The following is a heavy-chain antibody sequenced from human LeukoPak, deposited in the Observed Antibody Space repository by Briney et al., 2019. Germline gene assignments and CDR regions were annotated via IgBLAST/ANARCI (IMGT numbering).Heavy chain of an antibody. CDR3: ARDLDMRRIVDY. CDR2: ISAYNGNT. Sequence: ASVKVCCRASGYTLTSYGISWVRQAPGQGLEWMGWISAYNGNTNYAQKLQGRVTMTTDTSTSTAYMELRSLRSDDTAVYYCARDLDMRRIVDYWGQGTLVTVSS. J-gene: IGHJ4*02. V-gene: IGHV1-18*01. D-gene: IGHD2-2*03. CDR1: GYTLTSYG.